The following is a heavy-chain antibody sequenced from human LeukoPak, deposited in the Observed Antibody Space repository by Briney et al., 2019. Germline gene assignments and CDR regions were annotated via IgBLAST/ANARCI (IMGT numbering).Heavy chain of an antibody. Sequence: SETLSLTCTVSGGSISSGSYYWSWIRQPAGKGLEWIGSIYHSGSTYYNPSLKSRVTISVDTSKNQFSLKLSSVTAADTAVYYCARESDYGGYFDLWGRGTLVTVSS. D-gene: IGHD4-17*01. J-gene: IGHJ2*01. CDR2: IYHSGST. V-gene: IGHV4-39*07. CDR3: ARESDYGGYFDL. CDR1: GGSISSGSYY.